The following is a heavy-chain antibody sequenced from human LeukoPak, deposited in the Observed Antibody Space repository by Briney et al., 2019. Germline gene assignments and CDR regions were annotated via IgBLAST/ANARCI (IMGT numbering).Heavy chain of an antibody. CDR1: GYTITGYY. CDR2: INPNSGGT. J-gene: IGHJ5*02. D-gene: IGHD2-2*03. CDR3: ARAGYCSSTTCYDWFDP. V-gene: IGHV1-2*02. Sequence: GASVKVSCKASGYTITGYYMHWVRQAPGQGLEWMGWINPNSGGTNYAQKFQGRVTMTRDTSISTAYMELSRLRSDDTAVYYCARAGYCSSTTCYDWFDPWSQGTLVTVSS.